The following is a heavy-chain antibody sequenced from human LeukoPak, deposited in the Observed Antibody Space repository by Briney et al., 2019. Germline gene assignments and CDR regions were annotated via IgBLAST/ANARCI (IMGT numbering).Heavy chain of an antibody. CDR3: ERKLGNYYDPLLDFDI. CDR2: IYQSGST. CDR1: GGSISSGGSS. V-gene: IGHV4-30-2*02. J-gene: IGHJ3*02. D-gene: IGHD3-22*01. Sequence: SETLSLTSALSGGSISSGGSSGSWIRQPPGEGLEWIGYIYQSGSTNYNPSLKSRVTISVYRSKYQFSLKLRSVTAADTDVYVCERKLGNYYDPLLDFDIWGQGTVVTVSS.